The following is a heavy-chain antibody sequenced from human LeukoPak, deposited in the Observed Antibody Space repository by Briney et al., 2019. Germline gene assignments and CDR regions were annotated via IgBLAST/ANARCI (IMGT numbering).Heavy chain of an antibody. D-gene: IGHD2-2*01. Sequence: SETLSLTCAVSGYSISSGYYWGWIRQPPWKGLEWIGSIYHSGSTYYNPSLKSRVTISVDTSKNQFSLTLSSVTAADTAVYYCARHGPCSSTSCYQNHYYYYMDVWGKGTTVTVSS. CDR1: GYSISSGYY. CDR2: IYHSGST. J-gene: IGHJ6*03. V-gene: IGHV4-38-2*01. CDR3: ARHGPCSSTSCYQNHYYYYMDV.